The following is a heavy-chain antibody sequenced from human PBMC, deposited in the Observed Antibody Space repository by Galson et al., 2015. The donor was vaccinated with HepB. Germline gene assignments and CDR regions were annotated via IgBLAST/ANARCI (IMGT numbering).Heavy chain of an antibody. J-gene: IGHJ6*02. V-gene: IGHV3-9*01. CDR3: AKDRTDYYYGMDV. Sequence: SLRLSCAASRFTFDDYGMHWVRQVPGKGLEWVSGISWNSGSMKYADSVKGRFTISRDNAKNSLYLQMNSLRAEDTALYYCAKDRTDYYYGMDVWGQGTTVTVSS. CDR1: RFTFDDYG. CDR2: ISWNSGSM.